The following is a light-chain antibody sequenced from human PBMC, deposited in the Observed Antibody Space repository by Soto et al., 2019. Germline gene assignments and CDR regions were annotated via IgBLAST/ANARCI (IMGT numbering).Light chain of an antibody. CDR2: DAT. CDR1: QTISRW. Sequence: SQMSRSTATLSGSVGDRVTITCRASQTISRWLAWYQQKPGKALKLLIHDATSLESGVPSRFSGSGSGTEFTLTISSLQPDDFATYSCQQHSSYWTSAHGTKVDIK. CDR3: QQHSSYWT. J-gene: IGKJ1*01. V-gene: IGKV1-5*01.